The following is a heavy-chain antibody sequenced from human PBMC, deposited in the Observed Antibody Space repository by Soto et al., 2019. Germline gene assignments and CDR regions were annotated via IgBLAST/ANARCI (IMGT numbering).Heavy chain of an antibody. J-gene: IGHJ4*02. CDR1: GDSIMTGYYS. CDR3: ARGGALRPNGHVPLEL. Sequence: TSETLSLTCTVSGDSIMTGYYSWSWIRQAPGKGLEWIGNIHVTGYTSFNPSLRRRVTMSVDTSQNQFSLSVSSVIAADTAVYFCARGGALRPNGHVPLELWGQGALVTVS. CDR2: IHVTGYT. V-gene: IGHV4-30-2*01. D-gene: IGHD1-26*01.